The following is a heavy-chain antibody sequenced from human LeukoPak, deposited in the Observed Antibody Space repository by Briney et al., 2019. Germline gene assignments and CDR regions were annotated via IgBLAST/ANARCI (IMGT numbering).Heavy chain of an antibody. CDR3: ARDRGYSYADY. CDR1: GFTFSYYS. D-gene: IGHD5-18*01. J-gene: IGHJ4*02. Sequence: GGSLRLSCAASGFTFSYYSMNWVRQAPGKWLEWVSSISTSSGYTYSADSVRGRFTVSRDNAKNSLYLQMNSLRADDTAVYYCARDRGYSYADYWGQGTLVTVSS. V-gene: IGHV3-21*01. CDR2: ISTSSGYT.